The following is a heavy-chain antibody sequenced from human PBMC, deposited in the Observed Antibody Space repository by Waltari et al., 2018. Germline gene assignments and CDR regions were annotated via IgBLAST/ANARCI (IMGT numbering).Heavy chain of an antibody. CDR3: AKAPGIAVAGTGYHFDY. CDR1: GFTFRSYA. Sequence: EVQLLEPGGGLVQPGGSLRLSCAASGFTFRSYALTWVRTAPGKGLEWVSAISGVGGSTYYADSVKGRFTISRDNSKNTLYLQMNSLRAEDTAVYYCAKAPGIAVAGTGYHFDYWGQGTLVTVSS. CDR2: ISGVGGST. V-gene: IGHV3-23*01. J-gene: IGHJ4*02. D-gene: IGHD6-19*01.